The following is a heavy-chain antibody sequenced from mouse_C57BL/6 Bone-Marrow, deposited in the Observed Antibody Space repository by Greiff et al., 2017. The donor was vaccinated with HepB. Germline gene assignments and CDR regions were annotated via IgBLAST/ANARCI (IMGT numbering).Heavy chain of an antibody. CDR2: INPGSGGT. D-gene: IGHD1-1*01. CDR1: GYAFTNYL. V-gene: IGHV1-54*01. Sequence: VQLQESGAELVRPGTSVKVSCKASGYAFTNYLIEWVKQRPGQGLEWIGVINPGSGGTNYNEKFKGKATLTADKSSSTAYMQLSSLTSEDSAVYFCARLNYYGSSYDYAMDYWGQGTSVTVSS. J-gene: IGHJ4*01. CDR3: ARLNYYGSSYDYAMDY.